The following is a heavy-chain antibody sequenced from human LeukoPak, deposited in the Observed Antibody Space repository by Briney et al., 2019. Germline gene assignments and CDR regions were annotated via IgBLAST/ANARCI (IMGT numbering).Heavy chain of an antibody. D-gene: IGHD4-17*01. V-gene: IGHV3-11*04. CDR1: GFTFSDYY. J-gene: IGHJ4*02. CDR3: AAKRYGDYIVDY. Sequence: GGXXRLSCAASGFTFSDYYMSWIRQAPGKGLEWVSYISSSGSNIYYADSVKGRFTISRDKAKNSLYLQMNSLRAEDTAVYYCAAKRYGDYIVDYWGQGTLVTVSS. CDR2: ISSSGSNI.